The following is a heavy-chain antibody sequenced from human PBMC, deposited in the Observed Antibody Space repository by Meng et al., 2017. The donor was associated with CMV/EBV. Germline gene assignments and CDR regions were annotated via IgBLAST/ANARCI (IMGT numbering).Heavy chain of an antibody. CDR1: EYRFSDHY. Sequence: QVRVVPPAAEVKSPVASVKVSCPPFEYRFSDHYMHWGAQAPGQGLEWMGWIYPNSGGTHYAQKFQDRVTMTRDTSISTVYMELSRLTSDDTAVYYCVRDHNWGPDYWGQGTLVTVSS. CDR3: VRDHNWGPDY. J-gene: IGHJ4*02. V-gene: IGHV1-2*02. CDR2: IYPNSGGT. D-gene: IGHD1-1*01.